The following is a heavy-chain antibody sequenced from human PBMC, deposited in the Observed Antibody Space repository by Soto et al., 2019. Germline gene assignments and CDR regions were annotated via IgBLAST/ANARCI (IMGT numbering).Heavy chain of an antibody. CDR1: GGSFRGYY. CDR2: IKHSGST. V-gene: IGHV4-34*01. J-gene: IGHJ3*01. CDR3: ARAYDYGDPRDAFHS. Sequence: SETLSLTCAVYGGSFRGYYWNWIRQSPGKGLEWIGKIKHSGSTTHNPSLKSRVTLSIDESKNQFSLRLTYVTAADTAVYYCARAYDYGDPRDAFHSSVQATIVTLSS. D-gene: IGHD4-17*01.